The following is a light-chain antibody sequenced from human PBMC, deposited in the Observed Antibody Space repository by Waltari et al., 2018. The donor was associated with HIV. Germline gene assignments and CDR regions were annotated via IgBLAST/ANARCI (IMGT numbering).Light chain of an antibody. J-gene: IGLJ2*01. CDR3: SSYAGSNNLL. CDR1: SSDVGSYNY. Sequence: QSALTQPPSASGSPGQSVTISCTGTSSDVGSYNYVSWYQQPPGKAPRLIIYDVSQRPSGVPDRFSGSKSGNTASLTVSVLQAEDEADYYCSSYAGSNNLLFGGGTKLTVL. V-gene: IGLV2-8*01. CDR2: DVS.